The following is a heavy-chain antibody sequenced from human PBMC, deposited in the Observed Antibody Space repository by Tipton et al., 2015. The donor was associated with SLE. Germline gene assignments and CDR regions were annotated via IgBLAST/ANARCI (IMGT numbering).Heavy chain of an antibody. J-gene: IGHJ4*02. D-gene: IGHD3-22*01. CDR3: ARGGYYASGYFMNYFDY. CDR2: IYYSGST. V-gene: IGHV4-59*01. Sequence: TLSLTCTVSGGSISSYYWSWIRQPPGKGLEWIGYIYYSGSTNYNPSLKSRVTISVDTSKNQFSLKLSSVTAADTAVYYCARGGYYASGYFMNYFDYWGQGALVTVSS. CDR1: GGSISSYY.